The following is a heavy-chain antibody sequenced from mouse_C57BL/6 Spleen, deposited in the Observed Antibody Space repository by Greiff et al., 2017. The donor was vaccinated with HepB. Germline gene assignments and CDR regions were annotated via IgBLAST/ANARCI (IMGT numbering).Heavy chain of an antibody. Sequence: QVQLQQPGTELVKPGASVKLSCKASGYTFTSYWMHWVKQGPGQGLEWIGNINPSNGGTNYNEKFKSKATLTVDKSSSTAYMQLSSLTSEDSAVYSCARGDYGSSYDYWGQGTTLTVSS. J-gene: IGHJ2*01. D-gene: IGHD1-1*01. CDR1: GYTFTSYW. V-gene: IGHV1-53*01. CDR3: ARGDYGSSYDY. CDR2: INPSNGGT.